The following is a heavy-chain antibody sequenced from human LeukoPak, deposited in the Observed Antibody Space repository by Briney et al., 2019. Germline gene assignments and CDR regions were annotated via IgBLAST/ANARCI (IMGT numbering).Heavy chain of an antibody. Sequence: PGGSLRLSCAASGFTFSSYAMSWVRQAPGKGLEWVSAISGSGGSTYYADSVKGRFTISRNNSKNTLYLQMNSLRAEDTAVYYCAKSQQWLSYFDYWGQGTLVTVSS. D-gene: IGHD6-19*01. CDR1: GFTFSSYA. V-gene: IGHV3-23*01. CDR3: AKSQQWLSYFDY. CDR2: ISGSGGST. J-gene: IGHJ4*02.